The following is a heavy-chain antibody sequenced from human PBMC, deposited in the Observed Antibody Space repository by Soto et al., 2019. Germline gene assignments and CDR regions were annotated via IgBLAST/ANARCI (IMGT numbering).Heavy chain of an antibody. V-gene: IGHV1-18*01. CDR1: GYAFTTYG. Sequence: QVHLVQSGAEVKKPGASVKVSCKGSGYAFTTYGITWVRQAPGQGLEWMGWISAHNGNTNYAQKLQGRVTVTRDTSTSTAYMELTSLRSDDTGVYYFARGRYGDYWGQGALVTVSS. CDR2: ISAHNGNT. CDR3: ARGRYGDY. D-gene: IGHD1-1*01. J-gene: IGHJ4*02.